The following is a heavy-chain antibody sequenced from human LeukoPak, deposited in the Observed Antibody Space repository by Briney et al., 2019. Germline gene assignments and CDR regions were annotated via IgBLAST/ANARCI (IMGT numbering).Heavy chain of an antibody. J-gene: IGHJ5*02. CDR3: ARPYYYDSRIDP. CDR2: MYYSGST. V-gene: IGHV4-30-4*01. D-gene: IGHD3-22*01. CDR1: GGSISSGDYC. Sequence: PSQTLSLTCTVSGGSISSGDYCWSWIRQPPGKGLEWIAYMYYSGSTYYNPSLKSRVTMSADTSKNQLSLKLSSVTAADTAVYYCARPYYYDSRIDPWGQGIPVTVSS.